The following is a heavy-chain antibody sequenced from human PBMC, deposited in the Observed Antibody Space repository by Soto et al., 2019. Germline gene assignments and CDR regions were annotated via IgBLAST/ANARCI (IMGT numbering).Heavy chain of an antibody. CDR1: GFILSSYA. Sequence: TGGSLRLSCTASGFILSSYAMSWVRQAPGKGLEWVSSVSAGGDMKYNSDSVKGRFTISRDNSKNTLYLQMNSLRAEDTAVYYCAIQDIVVVPAAWEAFDIWGQGTMVTVSS. CDR3: AIQDIVVVPAAWEAFDI. D-gene: IGHD2-2*01. CDR2: VSAGGDMK. V-gene: IGHV3-23*01. J-gene: IGHJ3*02.